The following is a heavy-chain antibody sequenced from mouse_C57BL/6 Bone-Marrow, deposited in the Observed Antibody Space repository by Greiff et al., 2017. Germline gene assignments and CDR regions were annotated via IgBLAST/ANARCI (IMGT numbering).Heavy chain of an antibody. CDR1: GYTFTSYW. J-gene: IGHJ3*01. V-gene: IGHV1-64*01. CDR3: ESALLRLFFFAY. Sequence: QVQLQQPGAELVKPGASVKLSCKASGYTFTSYWMHWVKQRPGQGLEWIGMIHPNSGSTNYNEKFKSKATLTVDKSSSTAYMQLSSLTSEDSAVYYCESALLRLFFFAYWGQGTLLTVSA. D-gene: IGHD3-2*02. CDR2: IHPNSGST.